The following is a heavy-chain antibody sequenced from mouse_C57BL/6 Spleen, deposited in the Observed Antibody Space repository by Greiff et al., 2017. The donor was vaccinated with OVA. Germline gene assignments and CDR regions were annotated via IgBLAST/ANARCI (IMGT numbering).Heavy chain of an antibody. CDR1: GFNIKDDY. J-gene: IGHJ3*01. CDR3: TTITTVVATGGPWLAY. Sequence: EVQLQQSGAELVRPGASVKLSCTASGFNIKDDYMHWVKQRPEQGLEWIGWIDPENGDTEYASKFQGKATITADTSSNTAYLQLSSLTSEDTAVYYCTTITTVVATGGPWLAYWGQGTLVTVSA. CDR2: IDPENGDT. D-gene: IGHD1-1*01. V-gene: IGHV14-4*01.